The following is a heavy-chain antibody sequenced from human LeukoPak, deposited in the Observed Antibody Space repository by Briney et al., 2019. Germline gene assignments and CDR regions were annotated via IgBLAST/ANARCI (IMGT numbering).Heavy chain of an antibody. CDR3: AKDHDYSNYNWFDP. V-gene: IGHV3-30*02. CDR1: GFTFSSYG. J-gene: IGHJ5*02. D-gene: IGHD4-11*01. Sequence: PGGSLRLSCAASGFTFSSYGMHWVRQAPGKGLEWVAFIRYDGSNKYYADSVKGRFTISRDNSKNPLYLQMNSLRAEDTAVYYCAKDHDYSNYNWFDPWGQGTLVTVSS. CDR2: IRYDGSNK.